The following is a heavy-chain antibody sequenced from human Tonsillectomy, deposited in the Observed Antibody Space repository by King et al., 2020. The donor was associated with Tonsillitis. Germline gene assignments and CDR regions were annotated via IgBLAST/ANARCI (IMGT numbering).Heavy chain of an antibody. Sequence: VQLVESGGGLVKPGGSLRLSCAASGFTFSSYSMNWVRQAPGKGLEWVSSISSSSSYIYYADSVKGRFTISRDNAKNSLYLQMNSLRAEDTAVYYCARDQGELGYDYYYYGMDVWGQGTTVTVSS. J-gene: IGHJ6*02. CDR1: GFTFSSYS. CDR3: ARDQGELGYDYYYYGMDV. D-gene: IGHD1-26*01. V-gene: IGHV3-21*01. CDR2: ISSSSSYI.